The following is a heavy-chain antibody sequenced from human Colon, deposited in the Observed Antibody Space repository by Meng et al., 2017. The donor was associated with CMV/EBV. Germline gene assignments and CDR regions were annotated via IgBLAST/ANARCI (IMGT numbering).Heavy chain of an antibody. Sequence: GGSLRLSCAISEFSLSTYCIHWVRQVPGKGLVWVARIYNDGSNEKYADSVKGRFTVSRDESKNTVSLQMNNLRVEDTAVYYCARNRLECGGDCYFADSWGQGTLVTVSS. V-gene: IGHV3-74*01. CDR3: ARNRLECGGDCYFADS. J-gene: IGHJ5*02. D-gene: IGHD2-21*01. CDR2: IYNDGSNE. CDR1: EFSLSTYC.